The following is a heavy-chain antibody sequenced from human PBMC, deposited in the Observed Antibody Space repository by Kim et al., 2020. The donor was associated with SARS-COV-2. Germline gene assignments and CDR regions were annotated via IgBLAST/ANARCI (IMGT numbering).Heavy chain of an antibody. D-gene: IGHD6-6*01. V-gene: IGHV4-59*01. J-gene: IGHJ4*02. Sequence: SETLSLTCTVSGGSISSYYWSWIRQPPGKGLEWIGYIYYSGSTNYNPSLKSRVTISVDTSKNQISLKLSSVTAADTAVYYCASQYSSSSYFDYWGQGTLVTVSS. CDR2: IYYSGST. CDR1: GGSISSYY. CDR3: ASQYSSSSYFDY.